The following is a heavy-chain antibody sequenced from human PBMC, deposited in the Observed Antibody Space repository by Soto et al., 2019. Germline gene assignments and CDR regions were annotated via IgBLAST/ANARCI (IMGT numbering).Heavy chain of an antibody. D-gene: IGHD6-19*01. CDR1: GYTFTSYL. Sequence: QVQLVQSGAEVKKPGASVKVSCKASGYTFTSYLISWVRQAPGQGLEWMGWISVNNGNTNYAQKLQGRVTMTTVTLTRTASMGLRCLWFDDTGLYYCARVCSGWYYWFDHWGQGILVTVSS. CDR3: ARVCSGWYYWFDH. CDR2: ISVNNGNT. J-gene: IGHJ5*02. V-gene: IGHV1-18*01.